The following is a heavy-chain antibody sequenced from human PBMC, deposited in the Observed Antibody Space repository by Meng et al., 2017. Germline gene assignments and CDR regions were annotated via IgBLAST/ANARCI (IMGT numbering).Heavy chain of an antibody. D-gene: IGHD3-9*01. V-gene: IGHV4-4*07. CDR1: GGSISSYY. Sequence: SETLSLTCTVSGGSISSYYWSWIRQPAGKGLEWIGRIYTSGSTNYNPSLKSRVTMSVDTSKNQLSLKLSSVTAADTAVYYCARDHPVGDKITFPLRYLDWLSDAFDIWGQGTMVTVSS. J-gene: IGHJ3*02. CDR2: IYTSGST. CDR3: ARDHPVGDKITFPLRYLDWLSDAFDI.